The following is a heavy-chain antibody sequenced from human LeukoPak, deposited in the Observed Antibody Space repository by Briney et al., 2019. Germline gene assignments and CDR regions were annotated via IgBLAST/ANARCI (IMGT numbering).Heavy chain of an antibody. CDR3: ARPDPYSTKAQGAFDY. V-gene: IGHV1-69*06. CDR2: IIPIFGTA. Sequence: ASVKVSCKASGGTFSSYAISWVRQAPGQGLEWMGGIIPIFGTANYAQKFQGRVTITADKSTSTAYMELSSLRSEDTAVYYCARPDPYSTKAQGAFDYWGQGTLVTVSS. CDR1: GGTFSSYA. D-gene: IGHD2-2*01. J-gene: IGHJ4*02.